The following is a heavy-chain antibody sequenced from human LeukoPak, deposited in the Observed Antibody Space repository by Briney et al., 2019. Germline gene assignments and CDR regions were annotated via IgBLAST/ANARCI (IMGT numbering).Heavy chain of an antibody. Sequence: GGSLRLSCAASGFTFSTYWMSWVRQAPGRGLEWVANIRKDGSDIHYVDSVKGRFTISRDNAKNSLYLQMNSLRAEDTAMYYCAKGQWHFDYWGQGTLVTVSS. CDR3: AKGQWHFDY. J-gene: IGHJ4*02. CDR1: GFTFSTYW. CDR2: IRKDGSDI. D-gene: IGHD6-19*01. V-gene: IGHV3-7*01.